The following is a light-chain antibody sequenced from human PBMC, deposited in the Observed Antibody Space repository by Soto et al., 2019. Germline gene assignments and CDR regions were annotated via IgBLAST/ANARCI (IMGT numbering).Light chain of an antibody. CDR2: DAS. CDR1: QSISSW. CDR3: QQANSFPLT. Sequence: DIQMTQSPSTLSASVGDRVTITCRASQSISSWLAWYQQKPGKAPKLLIYDASSLESGVPSRFSGSGSGTEFTLTISSLQPDDFATYYCQQANSFPLTFGGGTRVEIK. J-gene: IGKJ4*01. V-gene: IGKV1-5*01.